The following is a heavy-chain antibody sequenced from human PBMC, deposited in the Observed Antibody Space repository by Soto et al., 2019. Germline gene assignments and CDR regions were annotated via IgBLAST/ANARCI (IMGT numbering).Heavy chain of an antibody. D-gene: IGHD3-22*01. CDR1: GFSLSTSGVG. J-gene: IGHJ4*02. CDR3: APRFPAENYYDSSGWVY. V-gene: IGHV2-5*02. Sequence: QITLKESGPTLVKPTQTLTLTCTFSGFSLSTSGVGVGWIRQPPGKALEWLALIYWDDDKRYSPSLKSRLTITKDTSKNQVVLTMTNMDPVDTATYYCAPRFPAENYYDSSGWVYWGQGTLVTVSS. CDR2: IYWDDDK.